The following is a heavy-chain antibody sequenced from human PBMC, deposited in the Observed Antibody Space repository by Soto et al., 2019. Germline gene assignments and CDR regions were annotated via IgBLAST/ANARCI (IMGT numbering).Heavy chain of an antibody. CDR2: ISYDGSNK. CDR3: AKDFLQIDYYFGMDV. V-gene: IGHV3-30*18. CDR1: GFTFSSYG. Sequence: QVQLVESGGGVVQPGRSLRLSCAASGFTFSSYGMHWVRQAPGKGLEWVAVISYDGSNKYYADSVKGRLTISRDNSNNSLYLQMNSLRAEDTAVYYCAKDFLQIDYYFGMDVWGQGTTVTVSS. J-gene: IGHJ6*02.